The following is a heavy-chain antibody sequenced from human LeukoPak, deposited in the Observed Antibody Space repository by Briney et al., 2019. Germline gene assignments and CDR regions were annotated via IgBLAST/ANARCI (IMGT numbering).Heavy chain of an antibody. V-gene: IGHV3-23*01. Sequence: PGGSLRLSCAASGFTFSSYAMSWVRQAPGKGLEWVSAISGSGGSTYYADSVKGRFTISRDNSKNTLYLQMNSLRAENTAVYYCAKDLDCGGDCYLPPVGYWGQGTLVTVSS. J-gene: IGHJ4*02. CDR2: ISGSGGST. CDR3: AKDLDCGGDCYLPPVGY. CDR1: GFTFSSYA. D-gene: IGHD2-21*02.